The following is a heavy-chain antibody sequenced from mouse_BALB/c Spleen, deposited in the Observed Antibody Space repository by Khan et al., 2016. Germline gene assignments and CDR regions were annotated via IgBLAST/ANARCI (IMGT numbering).Heavy chain of an antibody. CDR1: GYAFTAFT. Sequence: VRLQQPGPELVKPGASMKISCKVSGYAFTAFTMNWVKQSHGKNLEWIGLITPYNGDISYSQKFKGKATLTVDKSSSTVYMELLSLTSEDSAVYYCARRLLRFDYGMDYWGQGTSVTVSS. CDR2: ITPYNGDI. D-gene: IGHD1-1*01. J-gene: IGHJ4*01. CDR3: ARRLLRFDYGMDY. V-gene: IGHV1-18*01.